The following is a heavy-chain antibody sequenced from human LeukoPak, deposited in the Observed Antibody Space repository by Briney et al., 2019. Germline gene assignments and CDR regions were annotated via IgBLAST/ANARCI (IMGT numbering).Heavy chain of an antibody. J-gene: IGHJ3*02. CDR3: ARSGGHDAFDI. D-gene: IGHD4-23*01. Sequence: SQTLSLTCAISGDXVSSYSAGWSWIRQSPSRGLEWLRRTYYRSKWYNDYAVSVKSRITINPDTSKIQFSLQLTSVTPEDTAVYYCARSGGHDAFDIWGQGTMVTVSS. V-gene: IGHV6-1*01. CDR1: GDXVSSYSAG. CDR2: TYYRSKWYN.